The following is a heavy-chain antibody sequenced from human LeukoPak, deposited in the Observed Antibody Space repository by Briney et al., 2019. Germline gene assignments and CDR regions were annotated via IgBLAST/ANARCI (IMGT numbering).Heavy chain of an antibody. D-gene: IGHD3-10*01. Sequence: GGSLRLSCAAPGFTFSSYAMSWVRQAPGKGPEWVSSISSSSSYISYADSVKGRFTISRDNGKNSLYLQMNSLRAEDTAVYYCTRDRLLWFGELFYHGMDVWGQGTTVTVSS. J-gene: IGHJ6*02. CDR3: TRDRLLWFGELFYHGMDV. V-gene: IGHV3-21*01. CDR1: GFTFSSYA. CDR2: ISSSSSYI.